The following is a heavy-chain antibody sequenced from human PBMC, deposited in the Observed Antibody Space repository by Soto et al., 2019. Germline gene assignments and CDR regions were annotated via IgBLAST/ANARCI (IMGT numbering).Heavy chain of an antibody. CDR2: IIPILGIA. J-gene: IGHJ4*02. Sequence: GASVKVSCKASGGTFSSYTISWVRQAPGQGLEWMGRIIPILGIANYAQKFQGRVTITADKSTSTAYMELSSLRSEDTAVYYCARVSRPLHYDILTGYLNFDPVVTAIPFDYWGQGTLVTVSS. CDR3: ARVSRPLHYDILTGYLNFDPVVTAIPFDY. CDR1: GGTFSSYT. D-gene: IGHD3-9*01. V-gene: IGHV1-69*02.